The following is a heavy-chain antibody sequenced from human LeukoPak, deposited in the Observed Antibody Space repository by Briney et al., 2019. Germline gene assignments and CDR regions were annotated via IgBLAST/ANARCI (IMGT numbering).Heavy chain of an antibody. CDR3: ARGDYDILTDPFDY. CDR1: GGSFSGYY. V-gene: IGHV4-34*01. Sequence: SETLSLTCAVYGGSFSGYYWSWIRQPPGKGLEWIGEINHSGSTNYNPSLKSRVTISVDTSKNQFSLKLSSVTAADTAVYYCARGDYDILTDPFDYWGQGTLVTVSS. J-gene: IGHJ4*02. CDR2: INHSGST. D-gene: IGHD3-9*01.